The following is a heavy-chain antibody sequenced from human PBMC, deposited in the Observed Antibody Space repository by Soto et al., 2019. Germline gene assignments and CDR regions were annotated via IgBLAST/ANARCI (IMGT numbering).Heavy chain of an antibody. CDR2: VSAYIGTT. J-gene: IGHJ6*02. V-gene: IGHV1-18*01. Sequence: GASVKVSCKASGYTFTSYGISWVRQAPGQGPEWVGWVSAYIGTTYYAQKFQGRVTMTRDTSISTAYMELSRLRSDDTAVYYCARDLRITIFGVELWGMDVWGQGTTVTVSS. CDR1: GYTFTSYG. CDR3: ARDLRITIFGVELWGMDV. D-gene: IGHD3-3*01.